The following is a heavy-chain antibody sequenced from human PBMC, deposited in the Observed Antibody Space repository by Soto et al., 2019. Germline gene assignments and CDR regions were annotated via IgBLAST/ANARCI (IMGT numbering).Heavy chain of an antibody. Sequence: SETLSLTCTVSGGSISSYYWSWIRQPPGKGLEWIGYIYYSGSTNYNPSLKSRVTISVDTSKNQFFLSLSSVTAADTAVYYCAGSYYYASSSYSLGWFDPWGQGTRVTVSS. CDR1: GGSISSYY. CDR2: IYYSGST. D-gene: IGHD3-10*01. J-gene: IGHJ5*02. V-gene: IGHV4-59*08. CDR3: AGSYYYASSSYSLGWFDP.